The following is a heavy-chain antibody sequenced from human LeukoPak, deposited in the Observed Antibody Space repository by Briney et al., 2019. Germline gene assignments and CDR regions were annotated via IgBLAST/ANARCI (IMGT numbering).Heavy chain of an antibody. V-gene: IGHV3-48*02. CDR2: ISSSSSTI. J-gene: IGHJ4*02. D-gene: IGHD3-16*01. Sequence: GGSLRLSCAASGFNFNAYAMNWVRQAPGKGLEWISYISSSSSTIYYPDSVRGRFSISRDNAKNSVYLEMNSPGDEDTAFYYCTRVGGFQLPKFDYWGRGTLVTVSS. CDR3: TRVGGFQLPKFDY. CDR1: GFNFNAYA.